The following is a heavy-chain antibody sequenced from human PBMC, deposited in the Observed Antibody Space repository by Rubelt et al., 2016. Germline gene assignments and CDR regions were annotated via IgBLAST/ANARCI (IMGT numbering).Heavy chain of an antibody. Sequence: SLTCAVSGGSISSGGYAWSWIRQAPGKGLEWIGYIYYSGSTYYNPSLKSRVILSVDTSKNQFSLKLNSVTAADTAVYYCATLPKSTVTTSDWGQGTLSPSPQ. CDR3: ATLPKSTVTTSD. J-gene: IGHJ4*02. D-gene: IGHD4-17*01. CDR1: GGSISSGGYA. CDR2: IYYSGST. V-gene: IGHV4-30-4*07.